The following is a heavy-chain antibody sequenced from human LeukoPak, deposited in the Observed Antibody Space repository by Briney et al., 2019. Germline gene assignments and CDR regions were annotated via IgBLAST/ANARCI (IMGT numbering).Heavy chain of an antibody. J-gene: IGHJ6*02. CDR2: ISSSSSYI. Sequence: PGGSLRLSCAASGFTFSSYSLKWVRPAPGEGLEWVSSISSSSSYIYYADSVKGRFTISRDNAKNSLYLQMNSLRAEDTAVYYCAREGYYGSGSAYYYGMDVWGQGTTVTVSS. CDR1: GFTFSSYS. V-gene: IGHV3-21*01. D-gene: IGHD3-10*01. CDR3: AREGYYGSGSAYYYGMDV.